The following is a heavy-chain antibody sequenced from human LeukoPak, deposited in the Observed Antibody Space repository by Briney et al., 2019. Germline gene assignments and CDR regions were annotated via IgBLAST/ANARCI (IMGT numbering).Heavy chain of an antibody. V-gene: IGHV4-34*01. Sequence: SETLSLTCAVYGWSFSGYYWSWIRQPPGKGLEWIGEINHSGSTNYNPSPTSRVTISVDTYKNQFSLKLSAVTAADTAVYYCARTDWGYGDYSYWGQGTLVTVSS. CDR3: ARTDWGYGDYSY. CDR2: INHSGST. CDR1: GWSFSGYY. J-gene: IGHJ4*02. D-gene: IGHD4-17*01.